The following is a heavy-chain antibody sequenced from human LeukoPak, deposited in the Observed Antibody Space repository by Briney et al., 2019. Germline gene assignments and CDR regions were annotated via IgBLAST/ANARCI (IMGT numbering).Heavy chain of an antibody. CDR3: ARYSNYCNWFDP. J-gene: IGHJ5*02. V-gene: IGHV3-11*04. CDR1: GFTFSDYY. Sequence: GRSLRLSCAASGFTFSDYYMSWIRQAPAQGLEWVSYISSSGSTIYYADSVKGRFTNSRDNAKNSLYLQRNSLRAEDTAVYYCARYSNYCNWFDPWGQGTLVTVSS. CDR2: ISSSGSTI. D-gene: IGHD4-11*01.